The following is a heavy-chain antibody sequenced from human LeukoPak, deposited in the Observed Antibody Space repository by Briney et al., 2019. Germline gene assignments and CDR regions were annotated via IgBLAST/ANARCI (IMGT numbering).Heavy chain of an antibody. Sequence: PSETLSLTCAVYGGSFSGYYWSWIRQPPGKGLEWIGEINHSGSTNYNPSLKSRVTISVDTSKNQFSLKLSSVTAADTAVYYCARAALSTYSSGWYAPIDYWGQGTLVTVSS. CDR3: ARAALSTYSSGWYAPIDY. D-gene: IGHD6-19*01. J-gene: IGHJ4*02. CDR2: INHSGST. V-gene: IGHV4-34*01. CDR1: GGSFSGYY.